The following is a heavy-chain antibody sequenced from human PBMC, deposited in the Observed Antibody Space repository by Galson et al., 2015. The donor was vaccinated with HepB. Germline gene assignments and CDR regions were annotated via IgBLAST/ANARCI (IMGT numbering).Heavy chain of an antibody. CDR1: GYTLTELS. CDR3: ATSYSILTGFDY. D-gene: IGHD2-21*01. V-gene: IGHV1-24*01. J-gene: IGHJ4*02. Sequence: SVKVSCKVSGYTLTELSMHWVRQAPGKGLEWMGGFDPEDGETIYAQKFQGRVTMTEDTSTDTAYMELSSLRSEDTAVYYCATSYSILTGFDYWGQGTLVTVSS. CDR2: FDPEDGET.